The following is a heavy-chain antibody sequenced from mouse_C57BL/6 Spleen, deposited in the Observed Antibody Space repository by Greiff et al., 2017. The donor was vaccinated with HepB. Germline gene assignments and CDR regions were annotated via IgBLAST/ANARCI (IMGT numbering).Heavy chain of an antibody. Sequence: VQLKESVAELVRPGASVKLSCTASGFNIKNTYMHWVEQRPEQGLEWIGRIDPANGNTKYAPKFQGKATITADTSSNTAYLQLSSLTSEDTAIYYCAVPLIYYGYDGGFAYWGQGTLVTVSA. D-gene: IGHD2-2*01. J-gene: IGHJ3*01. CDR1: GFNIKNTY. V-gene: IGHV14-3*01. CDR3: AVPLIYYGYDGGFAY. CDR2: IDPANGNT.